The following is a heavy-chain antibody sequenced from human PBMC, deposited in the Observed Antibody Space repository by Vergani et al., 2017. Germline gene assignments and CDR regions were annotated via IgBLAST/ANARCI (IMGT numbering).Heavy chain of an antibody. J-gene: IGHJ3*02. V-gene: IGHV3-43D*04. Sequence: EVQLVESGGVVVQPGGFLRLSCAASGFTFDDYAMHWVRQAPGKGLEWVSLISWDGGSTYYADSVKGRFTISRDNSKNSLYLQMNSLRAEDTAVYYCARQQQWLVYEGDAFDIWGQGTMVTVSS. D-gene: IGHD6-19*01. CDR3: ARQQQWLVYEGDAFDI. CDR2: ISWDGGST. CDR1: GFTFDDYA.